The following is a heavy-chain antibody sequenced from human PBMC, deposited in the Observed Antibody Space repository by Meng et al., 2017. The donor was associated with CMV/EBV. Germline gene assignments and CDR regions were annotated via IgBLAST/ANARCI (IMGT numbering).Heavy chain of an antibody. J-gene: IGHJ6*02. CDR1: GGSFSGYY. CDR3: ARGREYYGSGRGYYYYYYGMDV. Sequence: SETLSLTCAVYGGSFSGYYWSWIRQPPGKGLEWIGEINHSGSTNYNPSLKSRVTISVDTSKNQFSPKLSSVTAADTAVYYCARGREYYGSGRGYYYYYYGMDVWGQGTTVTVSS. D-gene: IGHD3-10*01. CDR2: INHSGST. V-gene: IGHV4-34*01.